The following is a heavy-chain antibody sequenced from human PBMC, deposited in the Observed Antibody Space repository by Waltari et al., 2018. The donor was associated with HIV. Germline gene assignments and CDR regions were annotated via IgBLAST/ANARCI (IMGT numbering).Heavy chain of an antibody. CDR2: INSDGRSI. J-gene: IGHJ4*02. CDR3: ARGLRGGLGDY. CDR1: GFTFSSYW. D-gene: IGHD7-27*01. Sequence: EVQLVESGGGLVQPGGSLRVSCAATGFTFSSYWMPGVRQAPGKGPVWVSRINSDGRSISYADSVKGRFTISRDNAKNTVYLQMNSLRAEDTAVYYCARGLRGGLGDYWGQGTLVTVSS. V-gene: IGHV3-74*01.